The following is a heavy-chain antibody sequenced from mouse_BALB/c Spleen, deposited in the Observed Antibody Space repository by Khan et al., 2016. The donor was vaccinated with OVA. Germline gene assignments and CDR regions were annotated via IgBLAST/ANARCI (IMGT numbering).Heavy chain of an antibody. CDR1: GFSLTSYG. CDR2: IWAGGSP. CDR3: ARLEDK. V-gene: IGHV2-9*02. J-gene: IGHJ2*01. Sequence: QMQLEESGPGLVAPSQSLSITCTVSGFSLTSYGVHWVRQPPGKGLEWLGVIWAGGSPNYYSAIMTRLCISKDNSKSQVFLKMNSQQADDTAMYYCARLEDKWGQGTTLTVSS.